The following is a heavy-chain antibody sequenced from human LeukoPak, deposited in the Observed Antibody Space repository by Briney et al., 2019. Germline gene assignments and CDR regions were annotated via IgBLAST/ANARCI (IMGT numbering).Heavy chain of an antibody. J-gene: IGHJ4*02. Sequence: PSETLSLTCTVSGGSISSYYWSWIRQPAGKGLEWIGRIYTSGSTNYNPSLKSRVTMSVDTSKNQFSLKLSSVTAADTAVYYCARAPEGDYCSSTSCYSSPFDYWGQGTLVTVSS. V-gene: IGHV4-4*07. CDR2: IYTSGST. D-gene: IGHD2-2*01. CDR3: ARAPEGDYCSSTSCYSSPFDY. CDR1: GGSISSYY.